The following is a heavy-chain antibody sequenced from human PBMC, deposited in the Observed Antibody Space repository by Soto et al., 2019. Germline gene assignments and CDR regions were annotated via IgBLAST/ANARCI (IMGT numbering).Heavy chain of an antibody. CDR1: GFTFRRYA. CDR3: AKNNLFGSGTNDY. V-gene: IGHV3-23*01. J-gene: IGHJ4*02. D-gene: IGHD3-10*01. Sequence: EVQLLDSGGGLVQPGGYLRLSCAASGFTFRRYAMSWVRQAPGKAPEWVSAISGSGGSTYYADSVKGRFTISRDNSKNTLYLQMNSLRAEDTAVYYCAKNNLFGSGTNDYWGPGTLVTVSS. CDR2: ISGSGGST.